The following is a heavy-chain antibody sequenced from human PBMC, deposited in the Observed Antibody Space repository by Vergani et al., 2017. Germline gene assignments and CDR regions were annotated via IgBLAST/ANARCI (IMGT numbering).Heavy chain of an antibody. J-gene: IGHJ3*02. CDR3: AREFMGGFGANRAFDI. V-gene: IGHV3-13*01. CDR1: GFTFSSYD. CDR2: IGTAGDT. Sequence: EVQLVESGGGLVQPGGSLRLSCAASGFTFSSYDMHWVRQATGKGLEWVSAIGTAGDTYYPGSVKGRFTISRENAKNSLYLQMNSLRAEDAAVYYCAREFMGGFGANRAFDIWGQGTMVTVSS. D-gene: IGHD3-10*01.